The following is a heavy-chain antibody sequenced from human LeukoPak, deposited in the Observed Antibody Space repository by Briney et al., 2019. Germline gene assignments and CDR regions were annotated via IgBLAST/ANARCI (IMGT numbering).Heavy chain of an antibody. CDR3: ARDSWGYCSSTRCYGSFDY. CDR2: ISSSSSYI. CDR1: GFTFSSYS. Sequence: PGGSLRLSCAASGFTFSSYSMNWVRQAPGKGLEWVSSISSSSSYIYYADSVKGRFTISRDNAKNSLYLQMNSLRAEDTAVYYCARDSWGYCSSTRCYGSFDYWGQGTLVTVSS. V-gene: IGHV3-21*01. D-gene: IGHD2-2*01. J-gene: IGHJ4*02.